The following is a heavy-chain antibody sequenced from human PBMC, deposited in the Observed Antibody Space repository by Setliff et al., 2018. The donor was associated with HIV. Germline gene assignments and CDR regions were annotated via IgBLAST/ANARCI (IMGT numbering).Heavy chain of an antibody. J-gene: IGHJ4*02. D-gene: IGHD5-18*01. Sequence: SETLSLTCSVSGGSISTYHWSWIRQPPGKGLEWIGYIYKSGSTNYRPSLKSRVTISPGTSKNQFSLKLTSVTAADTAVYYCARLSDTAIASFDSWGQGTLVTVSS. CDR1: GGSISTYH. CDR2: IYKSGST. V-gene: IGHV4-59*08. CDR3: ARLSDTAIASFDS.